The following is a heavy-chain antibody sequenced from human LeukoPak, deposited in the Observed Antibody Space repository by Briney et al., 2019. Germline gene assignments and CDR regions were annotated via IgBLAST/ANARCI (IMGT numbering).Heavy chain of an antibody. D-gene: IGHD3-3*01. J-gene: IGHJ6*03. Sequence: GGSLRLSCAASGFTFSGSAMHWVRQASGKGLEWVGRIRSKANSYATAYAASVKGRFTISRDDSKNTAYLQMNSLKTEDTAVYYCASTYDFWSGYDYYYYMDVWGKGTSVTVSS. CDR2: IRSKANSYAT. CDR1: GFTFSGSA. CDR3: ASTYDFWSGYDYYYYMDV. V-gene: IGHV3-73*01.